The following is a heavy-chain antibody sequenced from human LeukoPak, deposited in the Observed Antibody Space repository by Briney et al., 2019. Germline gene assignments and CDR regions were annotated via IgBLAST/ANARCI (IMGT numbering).Heavy chain of an antibody. CDR3: ARLPYRSGEAGFDY. CDR1: GGSISSASYF. D-gene: IGHD2-15*01. Sequence: PSETLSLTCTVSGGSISSASYFWSWLRQHPGKGLEWIGYIYYTGSAYYNLSLKSRLSISLDTSKNQFSLKLTSVTVADTAVYHCARLPYRSGEAGFDYWGQGALVTVSS. CDR2: IYYTGSA. V-gene: IGHV4-31*03. J-gene: IGHJ4*02.